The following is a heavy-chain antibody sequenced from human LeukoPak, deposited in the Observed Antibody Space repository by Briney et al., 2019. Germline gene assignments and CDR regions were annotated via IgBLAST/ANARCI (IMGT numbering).Heavy chain of an antibody. D-gene: IGHD4-11*01. Sequence: ASVKVSCKASGYTFTGYYMHWVRQAPGQGLEWMGWINPNSGGTNYAQKFQGRVTMTRDTSISTAYMELSRLRSDDTAVYYCARDLDPMTTVTNWFDPWGQGTLVTVSS. CDR1: GYTFTGYY. CDR3: ARDLDPMTTVTNWFDP. V-gene: IGHV1-2*02. J-gene: IGHJ5*02. CDR2: INPNSGGT.